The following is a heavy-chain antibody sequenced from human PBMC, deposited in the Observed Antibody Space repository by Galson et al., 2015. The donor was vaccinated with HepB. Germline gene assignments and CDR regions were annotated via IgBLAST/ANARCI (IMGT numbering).Heavy chain of an antibody. Sequence: SVKVSCKASGYTFTNSDISWVRQAPGQGLEWMGSISPYNGNTDYAQNLQGRVTMTTETSTSTAYMELRSLRSDDTALYYCARDGGDFDHWGQGTLVTVSS. CDR1: GYTFTNSD. CDR3: ARDGGDFDH. CDR2: ISPYNGNT. D-gene: IGHD3-16*01. J-gene: IGHJ4*02. V-gene: IGHV1-18*01.